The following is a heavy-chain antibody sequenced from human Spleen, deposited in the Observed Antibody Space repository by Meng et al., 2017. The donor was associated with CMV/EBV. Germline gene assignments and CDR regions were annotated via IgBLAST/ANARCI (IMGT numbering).Heavy chain of an antibody. J-gene: IGHJ6*02. D-gene: IGHD2-2*01. CDR3: AKGGQYPDHYYVMDV. V-gene: IGHV3-30*02. CDR2: IRYDGSKT. CDR1: GFAFNYYG. Sequence: GESLKISCATSGFAFNYYGMHWVRQAPGKGLEWVAFIRYDGSKTSNADSVKGRFTISRDNLKNTLYLQMNGLRAEDTALYYCAKGGQYPDHYYVMDVWGQGTTVTVSS.